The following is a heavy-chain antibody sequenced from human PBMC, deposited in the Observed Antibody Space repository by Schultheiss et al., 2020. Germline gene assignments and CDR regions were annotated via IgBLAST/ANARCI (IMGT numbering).Heavy chain of an antibody. J-gene: IGHJ6*02. V-gene: IGHV4-59*01. CDR2: IYYSGST. Sequence: SQTLSLTCAVYGGSFSGYYWSWIRQHPGKGLEWIGYIYYSGSTNYNPYLKSRVTISVDTSKNQFSLKLSSVTAADTAVYYCARDGSAMDVWGQGTTVTVSS. CDR3: ARDGSAMDV. CDR1: GGSFSGYY.